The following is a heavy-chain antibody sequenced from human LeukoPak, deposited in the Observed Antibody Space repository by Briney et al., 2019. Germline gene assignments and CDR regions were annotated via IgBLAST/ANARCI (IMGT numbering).Heavy chain of an antibody. Sequence: SVKVSCKASGGTFSSYAISWVRQAPGQGLEWMGRIIPILGIANYAQKFQGRVTITADKSTSTAYMELSSLRSEDTAVYYCARGPTLVRGVIMPDSVGGMDVWGQGTTVTVSS. D-gene: IGHD3-10*01. CDR2: IIPILGIA. J-gene: IGHJ6*02. CDR1: GGTFSSYA. V-gene: IGHV1-69*04. CDR3: ARGPTLVRGVIMPDSVGGMDV.